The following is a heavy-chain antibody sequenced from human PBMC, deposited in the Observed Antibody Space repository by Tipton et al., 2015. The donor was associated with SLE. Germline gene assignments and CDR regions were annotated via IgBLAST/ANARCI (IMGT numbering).Heavy chain of an antibody. Sequence: SLRLSCAASGFTFSSYAMHWVRQAPGKGLEWVAVISYDGSNKYYAGSVKGRFTISRDNSKNTLYLQMNSLRAEDTAVYYCARALGVIVIPADYWGQGSLVTVSP. D-gene: IGHD3-16*02. CDR3: ARALGVIVIPADY. J-gene: IGHJ4*02. CDR2: ISYDGSNK. V-gene: IGHV3-30*04. CDR1: GFTFSSYA.